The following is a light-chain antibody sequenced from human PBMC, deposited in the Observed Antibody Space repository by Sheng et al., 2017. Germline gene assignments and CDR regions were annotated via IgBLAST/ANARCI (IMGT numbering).Light chain of an antibody. J-gene: IGLJ2*01. CDR3: CSYAGNYIWV. CDR1: SSDVGSYKY. Sequence: QSALTQPRSVSGSPGQSVTISCTGTSSDVGSYKYVSWYQQHPGKAPKLMIYDVTERPSGVPDRFSGSKSGNTASLTISGLQAEDEADYYCCSYAGNYIWVFGGGTKLTVL. V-gene: IGLV2-11*01. CDR2: DVT.